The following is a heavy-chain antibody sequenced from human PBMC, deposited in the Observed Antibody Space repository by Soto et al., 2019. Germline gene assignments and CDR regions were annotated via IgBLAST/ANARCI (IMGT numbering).Heavy chain of an antibody. CDR2: INAGNGNT. D-gene: IGHD3-3*01. Sequence: GASVKVSCKASGYTFTSYAMHWVRQAPGQRLEWMGWINAGNGNTKCSQKFQGRVTITRDTSASTAYMELSSLRSEDTAVYYCARDPVTIFGVVTRSFDYWGQGTLVTVSS. CDR3: ARDPVTIFGVVTRSFDY. CDR1: GYTFTSYA. J-gene: IGHJ4*02. V-gene: IGHV1-3*01.